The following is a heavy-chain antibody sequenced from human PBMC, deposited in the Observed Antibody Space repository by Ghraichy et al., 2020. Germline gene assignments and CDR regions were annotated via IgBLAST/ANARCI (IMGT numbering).Heavy chain of an antibody. D-gene: IGHD2-21*01. CDR3: ARGAVGGGEPPLTGAFDI. CDR2: INHSGST. V-gene: IGHV4-34*01. J-gene: IGHJ3*02. CDR1: GESFSGYY. Sequence: SETLSLTCAVYGESFSGYYWSWIRQPPGKGLEWIGEINHSGSTNYNPSLKSRVTISVDTSKNQFSLKLSSVTAADTAVYYCARGAVGGGEPPLTGAFDIWGQGTMVTVSS.